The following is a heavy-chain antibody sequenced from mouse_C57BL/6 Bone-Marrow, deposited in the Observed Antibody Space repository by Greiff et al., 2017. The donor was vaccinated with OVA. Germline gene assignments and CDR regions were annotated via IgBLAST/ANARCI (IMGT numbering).Heavy chain of an antibody. D-gene: IGHD1-1*01. Sequence: EVQLQESGGGLVKPGGSLKLSCAASGFTFSSYAMSWVRQTPEKRLEWVATISDGGSYTYYPDNVKGRFTISRDNAKNNLYLQMSHLKSEDTAMYYCARDPYYGSSFWYFDVWGTGTTVTVSS. CDR1: GFTFSSYA. CDR2: ISDGGSYT. V-gene: IGHV5-4*01. J-gene: IGHJ1*03. CDR3: ARDPYYGSSFWYFDV.